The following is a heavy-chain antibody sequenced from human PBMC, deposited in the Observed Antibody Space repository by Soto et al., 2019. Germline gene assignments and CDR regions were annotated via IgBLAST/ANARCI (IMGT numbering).Heavy chain of an antibody. CDR2: ISSSSRYI. Sequence: EVQLVESGGGLVKPGGSLRLSCAAYGFTFSSYRMNWVRQAPGKGLEWVSSISSSSRYIYYADSVKGRFTISRDNAKNSLYLQMNSLRAEDTAVYYCARDLDTVTHYWGQGTLVTVSS. V-gene: IGHV3-21*01. D-gene: IGHD4-17*01. CDR3: ARDLDTVTHY. CDR1: GFTFSSYR. J-gene: IGHJ4*02.